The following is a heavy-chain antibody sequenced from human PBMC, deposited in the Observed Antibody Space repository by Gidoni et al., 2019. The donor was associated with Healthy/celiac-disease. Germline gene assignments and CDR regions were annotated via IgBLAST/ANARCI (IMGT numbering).Heavy chain of an antibody. CDR3: ARENIVVVPAANWFDP. CDR2: IKQDGSEK. D-gene: IGHD2-2*01. J-gene: IGHJ5*02. Sequence: EVQLVESGGGLVQPGGALRPSCAASGFTFSSYWMSWVRQAPGKGLGWVANIKQDGSEKYYVDSVKGRFTISRDNAKNSLYLQMNSLRAEDTAVYYCARENIVVVPAANWFDPWGQGTLVTVSS. V-gene: IGHV3-7*01. CDR1: GFTFSSYW.